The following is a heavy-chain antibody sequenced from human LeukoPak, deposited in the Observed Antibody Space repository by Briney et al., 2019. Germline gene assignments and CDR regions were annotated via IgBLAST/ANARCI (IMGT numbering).Heavy chain of an antibody. CDR1: GFTFSSYS. Sequence: GGSLRLSCAASGFTFSSYSMNWVRQAPGKGLEWVSSISSSSSYICYADSVKGRFTISRDNAKNSLYLQMNSLRAEDTAVYYCASMYSSSWYGAFDIWGQGTMVTVSS. CDR2: ISSSSSYI. CDR3: ASMYSSSWYGAFDI. D-gene: IGHD6-13*01. J-gene: IGHJ3*02. V-gene: IGHV3-21*01.